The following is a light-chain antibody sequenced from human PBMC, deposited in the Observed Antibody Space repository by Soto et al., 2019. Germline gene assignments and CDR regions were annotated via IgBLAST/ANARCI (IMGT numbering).Light chain of an antibody. CDR1: SSDVGIYKF. J-gene: IGLJ2*01. V-gene: IGLV2-14*01. CDR2: EVS. CDR3: SSYTSSTTVV. Sequence: QSALTQPASVSGSPGQSITISCTGTSSDVGIYKFVSWYQQHPGKAPKLVIYEVSYRPSGVSDRFSGSKSGNTASLSISGLQAEDEADYYCSSYTSSTTVVFGGGTKVTV.